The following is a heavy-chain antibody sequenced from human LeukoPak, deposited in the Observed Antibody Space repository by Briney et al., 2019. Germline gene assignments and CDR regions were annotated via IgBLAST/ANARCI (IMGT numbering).Heavy chain of an antibody. V-gene: IGHV4-34*01. J-gene: IGHJ4*02. CDR3: ARGHDEYGDYYFDY. D-gene: IGHD4-17*01. Sequence: SETLSLTCAVYGGSFSGYYWSWIRQPPGKGLEWIGEINHSGSTNYNPSLKSRVTISVDTSKNQSSLKLSSVTAADTAVYYCARGHDEYGDYYFDYWGQGTLVTVSS. CDR1: GGSFSGYY. CDR2: INHSGST.